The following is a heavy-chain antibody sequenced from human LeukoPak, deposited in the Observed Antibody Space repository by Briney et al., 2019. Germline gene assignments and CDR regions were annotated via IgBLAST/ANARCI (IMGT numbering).Heavy chain of an antibody. J-gene: IGHJ4*02. D-gene: IGHD4-17*01. CDR2: IYYSGST. Sequence: SETLSLTCTVPGGSISSYYWSWIRQPPGKGLEWIGYIYYSGSTNYNPSLKSRVTISVDTSKNQFSLKLSSVTAADTAVYYCARDYGAHYDYWGQGTLVTVSS. V-gene: IGHV4-59*01. CDR1: GGSISSYY. CDR3: ARDYGAHYDY.